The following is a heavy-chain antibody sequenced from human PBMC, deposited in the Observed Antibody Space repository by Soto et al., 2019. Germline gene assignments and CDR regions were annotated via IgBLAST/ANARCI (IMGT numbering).Heavy chain of an antibody. D-gene: IGHD3-22*01. CDR1: GYTYPSLG. CDR3: ARDPNDSSAYYHHYYYGMDV. Sequence: ASVYDSCTASGYTYPSLGIHWVRQAPGQRLEWTGWINAGNGNTKYSEKFQGRVTITRDTSASTAYLELSSLRSEDTAVYYCARDPNDSSAYYHHYYYGMDVWGQGTTVTVSS. V-gene: IGHV1-3*01. J-gene: IGHJ6*02. CDR2: INAGNGNT.